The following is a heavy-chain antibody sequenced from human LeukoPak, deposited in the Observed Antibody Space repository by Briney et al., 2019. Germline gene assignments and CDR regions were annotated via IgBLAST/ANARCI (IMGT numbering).Heavy chain of an antibody. J-gene: IGHJ4*02. CDR3: ASLWYGSGSYYRGTDY. D-gene: IGHD3-10*01. Sequence: SQTLSLTCTVSGGSISSGGYYWSWMRQPPGKGLEWIGYIYHSGSTYYNPSLKSRVTISVDRSKNQFSLKLSSVTAADTAVYYCASLWYGSGSYYRGTDYWGQGTLVTVSS. CDR2: IYHSGST. V-gene: IGHV4-30-2*01. CDR1: GGSISSGGYY.